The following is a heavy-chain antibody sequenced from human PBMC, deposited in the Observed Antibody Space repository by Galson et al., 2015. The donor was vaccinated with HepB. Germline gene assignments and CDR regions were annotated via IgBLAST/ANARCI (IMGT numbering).Heavy chain of an antibody. V-gene: IGHV2-26*01. D-gene: IGHD4-17*01. J-gene: IGHJ6*03. CDR3: ARVTYGDHSYYYYYMDV. CDR1: GFSLSNVRMG. CDR2: IFSNDEK. Sequence: PALVKPPQTLTLTCTVSGFSLSNVRMGVSWIRQPPGKALEWLAHIFSNDEKSYDTSLRNRLSLSKDTSNSQVVLTMANMDPVDTATYYCARVTYGDHSYYYYYMDVWGKGTTVTVSS.